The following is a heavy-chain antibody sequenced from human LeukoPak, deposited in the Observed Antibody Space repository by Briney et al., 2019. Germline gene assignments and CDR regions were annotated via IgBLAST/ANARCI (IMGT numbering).Heavy chain of an antibody. V-gene: IGHV3-23*01. CDR2: ISGSGGST. Sequence: PGGSLRLSCAASGFTFSSYAMSWVRQAPGKGLEWVSAISGSGGSTYYADSVKGRFTISRDNSKNTLYLQMNSLRAEGTAVYYCAKSYCGGDCYRPWGAFDIWGQGTMVTVSS. D-gene: IGHD2-21*02. J-gene: IGHJ3*02. CDR1: GFTFSSYA. CDR3: AKSYCGGDCYRPWGAFDI.